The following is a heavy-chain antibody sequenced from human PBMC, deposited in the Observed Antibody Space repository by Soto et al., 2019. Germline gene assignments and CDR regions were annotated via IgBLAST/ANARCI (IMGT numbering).Heavy chain of an antibody. D-gene: IGHD2-2*03. Sequence: SETLSLTCTVSGGSISSGGYYWSWIRQHPGKGLEWIGYIYYSENTYYNPSLMSRVTISVDTSKNEFSLRLSSVTAADTAVYYCARLNGYCISTNCHGYYGMDVWGQGTTVTVSS. CDR3: ARLNGYCISTNCHGYYGMDV. CDR2: IYYSENT. V-gene: IGHV4-39*01. CDR1: GGSISSGGYY. J-gene: IGHJ6*02.